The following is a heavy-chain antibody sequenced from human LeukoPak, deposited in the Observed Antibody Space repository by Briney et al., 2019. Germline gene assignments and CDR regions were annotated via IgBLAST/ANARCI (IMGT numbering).Heavy chain of an antibody. CDR3: AREYCSSTSCYGFFDH. Sequence: SETLSLTCTVSGGSISSYYWSWIRQPAGKGLEWIGRIYTSGSTNYNPSLKSRVTMSVDTSKNQFSLKLSSVTAADTAVYYCAREYCSSTSCYGFFDHWGQGTLVTVSS. CDR1: GGSISSYY. CDR2: IYTSGST. V-gene: IGHV4-4*07. J-gene: IGHJ4*02. D-gene: IGHD2-2*01.